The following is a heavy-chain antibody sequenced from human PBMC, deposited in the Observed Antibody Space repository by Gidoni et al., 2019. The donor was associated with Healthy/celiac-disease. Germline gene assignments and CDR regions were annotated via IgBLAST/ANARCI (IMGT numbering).Heavy chain of an antibody. CDR2: ISYDGSNK. D-gene: IGHD2-15*01. V-gene: IGHV3-30*18. J-gene: IGHJ6*02. CDR1: GFTFSSYG. Sequence: QVQLVESGGGVVQPGRSLRLSCAASGFTFSSYGMHWVRQAPGKGLEWVAVISYDGSNKYYADSVKGRFTISRDNSKNTLYLQMNSLRAEDTAVYYCAKDGEYCSGGSCLYYYYGMDVWGQGTTVTVSS. CDR3: AKDGEYCSGGSCLYYYYGMDV.